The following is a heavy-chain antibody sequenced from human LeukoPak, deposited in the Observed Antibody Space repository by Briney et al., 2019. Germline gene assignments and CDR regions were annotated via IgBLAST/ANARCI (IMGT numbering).Heavy chain of an antibody. CDR3: TTQLAGYYFDY. CDR2: IKRKTEGGTT. J-gene: IGHJ4*02. CDR1: GFTFSDAW. V-gene: IGHV3-15*01. Sequence: GGSLRLSCAASGFTFSDAWMSGVRQAPGKGLEGVGRIKRKTEGGTTDYAARVEGRFTISRDDSKHTLYMQMNCLKTEDTAVSSCTTQLAGYYFDYWGQGPLVPVSA. D-gene: IGHD6-13*01.